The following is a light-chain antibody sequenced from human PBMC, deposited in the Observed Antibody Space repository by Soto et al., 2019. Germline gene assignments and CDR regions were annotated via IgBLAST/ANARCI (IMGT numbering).Light chain of an antibody. CDR2: MVS. CDR3: SSYTSSSTPYV. Sequence: QSVLTQPASVSGSPGQSITISCTGTSSDVGNYNYVSWYQQYPGRVPKLLIYMVSNRPSGVSNRFSGSKSGNTASLTISGLQAEDEADYYCSSYTSSSTPYVFGTGTKVTVL. CDR1: SSDVGNYNY. J-gene: IGLJ1*01. V-gene: IGLV2-14*01.